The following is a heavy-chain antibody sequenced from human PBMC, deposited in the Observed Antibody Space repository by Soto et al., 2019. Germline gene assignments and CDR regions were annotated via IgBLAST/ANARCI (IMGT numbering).Heavy chain of an antibody. V-gene: IGHV4-34*01. CDR2: INHSGST. CDR1: GGSFSGYY. D-gene: IGHD1-26*01. J-gene: IGHJ4*02. Sequence: SETLSLTCAVYGGSFSGYYWSWIRQPPGKGLEWIGKINHSGSTNYNPSLKSRITISVDKSKNQFTLKLSSGTAADTAVYYFARGGDVGATRGNFDYWGQGTLVTVSS. CDR3: ARGGDVGATRGNFDY.